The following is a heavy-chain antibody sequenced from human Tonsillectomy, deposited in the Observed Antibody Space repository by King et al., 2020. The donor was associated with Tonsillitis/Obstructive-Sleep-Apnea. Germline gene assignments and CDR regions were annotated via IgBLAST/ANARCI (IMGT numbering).Heavy chain of an antibody. CDR1: GYSFTSYW. CDR2: IDPSDSYT. V-gene: IGHV5-10-1*03. Sequence: VQLVESGAEVKKPGESLRISCKGSGYSFTSYWINWVRQMPGKGLEWMGNIDPSDSYTNYSPSFQGHVTISTDKSISTAYLQWSSLKASDTAMYYCARRQEYSSWLGDGMDVWGQGTTVTVSS. J-gene: IGHJ6*02. CDR3: ARRQEYSSWLGDGMDV. D-gene: IGHD6-13*01.